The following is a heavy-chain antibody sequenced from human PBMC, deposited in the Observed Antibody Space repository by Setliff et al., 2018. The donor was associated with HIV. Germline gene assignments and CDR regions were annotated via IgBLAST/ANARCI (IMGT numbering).Heavy chain of an antibody. J-gene: IGHJ4*02. CDR2: IYPGGARR. V-gene: IGHV1-46*01. CDR3: ARSAHDSETGY. CDR1: GYTFTSYY. Sequence: ASVKVSCKASGYTFTSYYMHWVRQAPGQGLEWMGIIYPGGARRSYAQKFQGRVTMTWDTSTSTVYMELRSLRSEDTAVYYCARSAHDSETGYWGQGTLVTVSS. D-gene: IGHD5-12*01.